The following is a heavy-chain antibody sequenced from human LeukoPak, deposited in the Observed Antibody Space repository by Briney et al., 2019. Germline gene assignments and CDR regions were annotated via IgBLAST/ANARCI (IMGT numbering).Heavy chain of an antibody. CDR2: INSGGST. CDR1: GFTFSTYA. V-gene: IGHV3-66*01. CDR3: ARDLAGATGAFDI. J-gene: IGHJ3*02. Sequence: GGSLRLSCAASGFTFSTYAMTWVRQAPGKGLEWVSTINSGGSTYYADSVKGRFTISRDNSKNTLYLQMNSLRAEDTAVYYCARDLAGATGAFDIWGQGTMVTVSS. D-gene: IGHD1-26*01.